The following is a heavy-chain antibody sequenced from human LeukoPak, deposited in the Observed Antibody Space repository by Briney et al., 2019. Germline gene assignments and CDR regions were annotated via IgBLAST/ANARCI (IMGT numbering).Heavy chain of an antibody. Sequence: GESLKISCKGSGYSLTSDWIGWVRQMPRKGLEWMGIIYPGDSDTRYSPSFQGQVTISADKSISTAYLQWSSLKASDTAMYYCARQYCSSTSCYSWFDPWGQGTLVTVSS. CDR3: ARQYCSSTSCYSWFDP. V-gene: IGHV5-51*01. D-gene: IGHD2-2*01. J-gene: IGHJ5*02. CDR2: IYPGDSDT. CDR1: GYSLTSDW.